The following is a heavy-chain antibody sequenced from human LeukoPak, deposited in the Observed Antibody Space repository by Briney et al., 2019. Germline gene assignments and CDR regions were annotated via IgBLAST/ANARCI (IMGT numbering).Heavy chain of an antibody. D-gene: IGHD5/OR15-5a*01. Sequence: ASVTVSCKASGYTFTSYGIRWVRQAPGQGLEWMGWISAYNGNTNYAQKLQGRVTMTTDTSTSTAYMELRSLRSDDTAVYYCARDLVYVSGSRRKDYFDYWGQGTLVTVSS. CDR2: ISAYNGNT. J-gene: IGHJ4*02. CDR3: ARDLVYVSGSRRKDYFDY. CDR1: GYTFTSYG. V-gene: IGHV1-18*01.